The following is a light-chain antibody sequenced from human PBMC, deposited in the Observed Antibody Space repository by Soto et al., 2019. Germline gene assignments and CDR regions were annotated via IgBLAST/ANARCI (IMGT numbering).Light chain of an antibody. J-gene: IGKJ2*02. CDR3: QQYGTLPRT. Sequence: EIVLTQCPGTLSLSPGERGTLSCRASQTVSSNYLAWYQQKPGQAPRLLIFDASTRASGIPDRFSGSGSGTDFTLTISRLEPEDFAVYYCQQYGTLPRTFGQGTKLEIK. V-gene: IGKV3-20*01. CDR1: QTVSSNY. CDR2: DAS.